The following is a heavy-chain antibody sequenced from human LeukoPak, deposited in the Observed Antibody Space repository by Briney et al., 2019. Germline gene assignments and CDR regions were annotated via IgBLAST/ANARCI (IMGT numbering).Heavy chain of an antibody. CDR2: IYHSGST. Sequence: PSETLSLTCAVSGGSISGGGYSWSWIRQPPGKGLEWIGYIYHSGSTYYNPSLKSRVTISVDRSKSQFSLKLSSVTAADTAVYYCARIVATIGTPFYFDYWGQGTLVTVSS. D-gene: IGHD5-12*01. J-gene: IGHJ4*02. CDR1: GGSISGGGYS. CDR3: ARIVATIGTPFYFDY. V-gene: IGHV4-30-2*01.